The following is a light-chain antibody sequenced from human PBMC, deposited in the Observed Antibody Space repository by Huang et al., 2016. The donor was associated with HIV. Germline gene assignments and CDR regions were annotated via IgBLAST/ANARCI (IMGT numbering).Light chain of an antibody. J-gene: IGKJ2*01. CDR1: QCISSY. V-gene: IGKV1-39*01. Sequence: DVQMTQSLSSLSASVGDRATITCWASQCISSYLNWYQQKPGQAPQLLIYAASSLQSGVPSRFSGSGSGTDFTLTISRLQPEDFATYYCQQSYSTPYTFGQGTKLEIK. CDR2: AAS. CDR3: QQSYSTPYT.